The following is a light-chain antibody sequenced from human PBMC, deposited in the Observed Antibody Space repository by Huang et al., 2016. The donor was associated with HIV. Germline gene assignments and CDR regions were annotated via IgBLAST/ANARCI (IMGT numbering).Light chain of an antibody. Sequence: EVVMTQSPATLSVSPGERATLSCRASQSVSSNLAWYQQKPGQAPRLLIYGASTRATGIPARFSGSGSGTEFTRTISSLQSEDFAVYYCQQYNNWPPVTFGQGTKLEIK. CDR3: QQYNNWPPVT. V-gene: IGKV3D-15*01. CDR2: GAS. CDR1: QSVSSN. J-gene: IGKJ2*01.